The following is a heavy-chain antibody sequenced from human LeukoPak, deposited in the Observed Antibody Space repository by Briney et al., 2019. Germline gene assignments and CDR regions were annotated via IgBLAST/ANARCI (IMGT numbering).Heavy chain of an antibody. J-gene: IGHJ6*03. CDR1: GFTFSSYA. Sequence: PGGSLRLSCAASGFTFSSYAMHWVRQAPRKGLEYVSAISSNGGSTYYANSVKGRFTISRDNSKNTLYLQMGSLRAEDMAVYYCARDGYSSSWYVRGYYYYMDVWGKGTTVTVSS. CDR2: ISSNGGST. V-gene: IGHV3-64*01. D-gene: IGHD6-13*01. CDR3: ARDGYSSSWYVRGYYYYMDV.